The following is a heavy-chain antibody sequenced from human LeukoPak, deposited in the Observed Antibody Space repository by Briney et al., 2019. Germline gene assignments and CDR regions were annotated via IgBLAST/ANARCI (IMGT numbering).Heavy chain of an antibody. CDR1: GFTFSNSW. V-gene: IGHV3-48*03. J-gene: IGHJ6*04. Sequence: GGSLRLSCAASGFTFSNSWMTWVRQAPGKGLEWVSYISSSGSTIYYADSVKGRFTISRDNAKNSLYLQMNSLRAEDTAVYYCAELGITMIGGVWGKGTTVTISS. CDR2: ISSSGSTI. D-gene: IGHD3-10*02. CDR3: AELGITMIGGV.